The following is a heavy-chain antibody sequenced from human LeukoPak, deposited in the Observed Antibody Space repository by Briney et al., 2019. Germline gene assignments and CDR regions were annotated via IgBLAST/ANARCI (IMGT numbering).Heavy chain of an antibody. CDR1: GFTFSIYG. Sequence: GGSLRLSCAASGFTFSIYGMSWVRQAPGKGLEWVSAISGSGGSTYYADSVKGRFTISRDNSKNTLYLQMNSLRAEDTALYYCAKGGPYCSGGSCYWIPYYFDYWGQGTLVTVSS. V-gene: IGHV3-23*01. D-gene: IGHD2-15*01. CDR2: ISGSGGST. J-gene: IGHJ4*02. CDR3: AKGGPYCSGGSCYWIPYYFDY.